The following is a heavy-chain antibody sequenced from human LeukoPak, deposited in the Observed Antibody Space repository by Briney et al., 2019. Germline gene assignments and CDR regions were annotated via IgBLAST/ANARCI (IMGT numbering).Heavy chain of an antibody. J-gene: IGHJ4*02. CDR2: INHSGST. V-gene: IGHV4-34*01. CDR3: AIDYGGNSDFDY. D-gene: IGHD4-23*01. CDR1: GGSFSAYY. Sequence: SETLSLTCAVYGGSFSAYYWSWIRQPPGKGLEWIGEINHSGSTNYNPSLKSRVTISIDTSQNQFSLKLSSVTAADTAVYYCAIDYGGNSDFDYWGQGTLVTVSS.